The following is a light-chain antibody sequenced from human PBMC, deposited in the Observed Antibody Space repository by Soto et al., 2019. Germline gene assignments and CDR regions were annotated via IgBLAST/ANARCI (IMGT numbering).Light chain of an antibody. V-gene: IGKV1-5*03. CDR2: KAS. CDR1: QSISGW. J-gene: IGKJ1*01. CDR3: QQYNSYST. Sequence: DIQMTQSPSTLSASVGDRVTIICRASQSISGWLAWYQQKQGKAPKLLIYKASSLESGVPSRLSGSGSGTEFTLTISSLQPDDFATYYCQQYNSYSTFGQGTKVEI.